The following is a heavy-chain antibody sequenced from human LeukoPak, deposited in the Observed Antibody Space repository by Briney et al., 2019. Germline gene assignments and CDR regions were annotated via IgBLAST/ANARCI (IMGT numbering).Heavy chain of an antibody. CDR1: GITFTTYW. CDR3: AREVWQWLVRGAFDI. CDR2: IKQDGSEK. J-gene: IGHJ3*02. D-gene: IGHD6-19*01. V-gene: IGHV3-7*01. Sequence: PGGSLRLSCAASGITFTTYWMTWVRQAPGKGLEWVANIKQDGSEKYYVDSVKGRFTISRDNAKNSLYLQMNSLRAEDTAVYYCAREVWQWLVRGAFDIWGQGTMVTVSS.